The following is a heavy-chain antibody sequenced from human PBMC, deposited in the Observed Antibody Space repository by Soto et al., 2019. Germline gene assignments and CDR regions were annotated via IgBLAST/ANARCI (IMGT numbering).Heavy chain of an antibody. V-gene: IGHV3-15*01. D-gene: IGHD3-10*01. J-gene: IGHJ2*01. CDR1: GFTFSNAW. Sequence: EVQLVESGGGLVKPGGSLRLSCAASGFTFSNAWMSWVRQAPGKGLEWVGRIKSKTDGGTTDYAAPVKGRFTISRDDSKNTLYLQMNSLKTEDTAVYYCTTNYYGSGSYSWYFDLWGRGTLVTVSS. CDR2: IKSKTDGGTT. CDR3: TTNYYGSGSYSWYFDL.